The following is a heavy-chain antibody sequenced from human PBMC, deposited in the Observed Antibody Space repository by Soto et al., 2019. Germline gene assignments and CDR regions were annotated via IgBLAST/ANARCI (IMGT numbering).Heavy chain of an antibody. CDR3: ARGGDYNWFDP. V-gene: IGHV1-18*01. D-gene: IGHD4-17*01. CDR2: INPYNGNT. Sequence: PGQGLEWMGWINPYNGNTNYAQKLQGRVTVTTDTSTSTAYMELRSLRSDDTAVYYCARGGDYNWFDPWGQGTLVTVSS. J-gene: IGHJ5*02.